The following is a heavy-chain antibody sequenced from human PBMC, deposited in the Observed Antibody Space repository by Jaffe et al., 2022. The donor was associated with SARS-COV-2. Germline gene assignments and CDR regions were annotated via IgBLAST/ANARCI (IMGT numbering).Heavy chain of an antibody. D-gene: IGHD6-19*01. J-gene: IGHJ6*02. V-gene: IGHV3-30-3*01. CDR3: ARDQPVAGHAPLPWYYYYGMDV. CDR1: GFTFSSYA. CDR2: ISYDGSNK. Sequence: QVQLVESGGGVVQPGRSLRLSCAASGFTFSSYAMHWVRQAPGKGLEWVAVISYDGSNKYYADSVKGRFTISRDNSKNTLYLQMNSLRAEDTAVYYCARDQPVAGHAPLPWYYYYGMDVWGQGTTVTVSS.